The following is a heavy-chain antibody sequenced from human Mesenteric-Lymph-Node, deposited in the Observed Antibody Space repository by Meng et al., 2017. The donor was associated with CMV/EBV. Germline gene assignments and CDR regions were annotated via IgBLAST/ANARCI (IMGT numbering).Heavy chain of an antibody. D-gene: IGHD1-26*01. CDR1: GGSISGYY. J-gene: IGHJ4*02. V-gene: IGHV4-59*01. CDR2: IYYTGNT. Sequence: GSLRLSCTVSGGSISGYYWSWIRQAPGKGLEWIGYIYYTGNTEYNPSLKSRVTISVDTSKNQFSLKLSSVTAADTAVYYCARRWEGNTWFDYWGQGTLVTVSS. CDR3: ARRWEGNTWFDY.